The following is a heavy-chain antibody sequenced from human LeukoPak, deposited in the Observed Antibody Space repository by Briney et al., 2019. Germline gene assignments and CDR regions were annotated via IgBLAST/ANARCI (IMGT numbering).Heavy chain of an antibody. CDR1: GGSFSGYY. CDR2: INHSGST. J-gene: IGHJ3*02. D-gene: IGHD5-24*01. CDR3: ARERWRAFDI. V-gene: IGHV4-34*01. Sequence: SETLSLTCAVYGGSFSGYYWSWIRQPPGRGPEWIGEINHSGSTNYNPSLKSRVTISVDTSKNQFSLKLSSVTAADTAVYYCARERWRAFDIWGQGTMVTVSS.